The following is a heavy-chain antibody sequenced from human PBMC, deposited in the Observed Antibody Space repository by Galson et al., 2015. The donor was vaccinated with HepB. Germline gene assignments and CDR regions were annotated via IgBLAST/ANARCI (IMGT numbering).Heavy chain of an antibody. CDR3: ARASPDSGNYGLPDAFDI. CDR1: GGSISNSRYY. CDR2: IYYNGNT. J-gene: IGHJ3*02. D-gene: IGHD3-10*01. V-gene: IGHV4-39*01. Sequence: TLSLTCTVSGGSISNSRYYWGWIRQPPGKGLEWIGHIYYNGNTYYNPSLKSRVTISVDTSKNQFSLKLSSVIAADTTVYYCARASPDSGNYGLPDAFDIWGQGTMVTVSS.